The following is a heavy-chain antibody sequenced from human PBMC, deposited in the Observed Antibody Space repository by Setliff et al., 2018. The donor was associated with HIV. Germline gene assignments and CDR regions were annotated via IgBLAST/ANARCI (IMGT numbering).Heavy chain of an antibody. V-gene: IGHV3-48*01. CDR2: ISSSSSTI. CDR3: AKGAGPTTLAEPFDS. Sequence: GGSLRLSCAASGFTFGSYAMSWVRQAPGKGLEWVSYISSSSSTIYYADSVKGRFTISRDNAKNSLYLQMTNLRAEDTALYFCAKGAGPTTLAEPFDSWGQGTLVTVSS. D-gene: IGHD1-26*01. CDR1: GFTFGSYA. J-gene: IGHJ4*02.